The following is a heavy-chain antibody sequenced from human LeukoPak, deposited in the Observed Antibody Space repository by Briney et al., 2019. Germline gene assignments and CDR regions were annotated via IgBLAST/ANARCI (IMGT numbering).Heavy chain of an antibody. V-gene: IGHV4-34*01. CDR1: GGSFSGYY. D-gene: IGHD6-13*01. J-gene: IGHJ6*02. CDR3: ARLASSSWPLYYYYGMDV. CDR2: INHSGST. Sequence: SETLSLTCAVYGGSFSGYYWSWIRQPPGKGLEWIGEINHSGSTNYNPSLKSRVTISVDTSKNQFSLKLSSVTAADTAVYYCARLASSSWPLYYYYGMDVWGQGTTVTVSS.